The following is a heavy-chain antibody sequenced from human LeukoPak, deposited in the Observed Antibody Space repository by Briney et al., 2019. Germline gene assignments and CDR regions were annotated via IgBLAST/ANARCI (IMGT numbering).Heavy chain of an antibody. CDR3: ARGVPAMITFGGVVIDY. CDR1: GGSFSGYY. Sequence: SETLSLTCAVYGGSFSGYYWSWIRQPPGKGLEWIGEINHSGSTNYNPSLKSRVTIPVDTSKNQFSLKLSSVTAADTAVYYCARGVPAMITFGGVVIDYWGQGTLVTVSS. CDR2: INHSGST. D-gene: IGHD3-16*01. J-gene: IGHJ4*02. V-gene: IGHV4-34*01.